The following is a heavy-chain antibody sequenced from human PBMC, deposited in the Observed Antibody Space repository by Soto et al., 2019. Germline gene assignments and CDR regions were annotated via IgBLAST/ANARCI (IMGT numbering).Heavy chain of an antibody. V-gene: IGHV1-2*02. CDR3: ARGGGVGVAGSAAFDM. D-gene: IGHD3-3*01. Sequence: QLHLVQSGAVVKKPGASVTVSCSASGYPVTAYYMHWVRQAPGRGLEWMGGINPATGAAKYTQTFRGRVTMAGDTSTGTVFMELSGLASEDTAFFSCARGGGVGVAGSAAFDMWGQGTLVTVSS. CDR1: GYPVTAYY. J-gene: IGHJ3*02. CDR2: INPATGAA.